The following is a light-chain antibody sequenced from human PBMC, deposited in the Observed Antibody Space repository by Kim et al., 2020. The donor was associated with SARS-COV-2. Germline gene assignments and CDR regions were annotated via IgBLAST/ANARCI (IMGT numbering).Light chain of an antibody. CDR2: DVI. CDR1: HSDAGSLAT. J-gene: IGLJ3*02. CDR3: CSYAGSYTWV. V-gene: IGLV2-11*01. Sequence: GQSFTLPCTDTHSDAGSLATVSCHEQHQRKAPQLLIYDVIKPPSRLPARFSASKSGNADSLTISGLQAEDEADHYCCSYAGSYTWVFGGGTKLTVL.